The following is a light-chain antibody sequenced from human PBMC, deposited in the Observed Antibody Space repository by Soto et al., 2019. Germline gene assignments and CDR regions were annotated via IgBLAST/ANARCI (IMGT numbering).Light chain of an antibody. V-gene: IGKV3-11*01. CDR2: DAS. J-gene: IGKJ4*01. CDR1: QSVSSY. Sequence: PGERATLSCRASQSVSSYLAWYQQKPGQAPRLLIYDASNRATGIPARFSGSGSGTDFTLTISSLEPEDFAVYYCQQRSNWPPLTFGGGTKVEIK. CDR3: QQRSNWPPLT.